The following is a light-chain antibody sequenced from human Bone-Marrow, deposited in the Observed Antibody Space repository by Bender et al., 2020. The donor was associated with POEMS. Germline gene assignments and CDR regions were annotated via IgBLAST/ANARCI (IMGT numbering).Light chain of an antibody. J-gene: IGLJ3*02. Sequence: QSALTQPASVSGSPGQSITISCTGTSNDIGAWTYVSWYQQHPDKAPKLIIYDINNRPSGVSTRFSGSKSGNTASLTISGVLAEDEADYYCCSYTTSRTLVFGGGTKVTVL. CDR1: SNDIGAWTY. V-gene: IGLV2-14*03. CDR2: DIN. CDR3: CSYTTSRTLV.